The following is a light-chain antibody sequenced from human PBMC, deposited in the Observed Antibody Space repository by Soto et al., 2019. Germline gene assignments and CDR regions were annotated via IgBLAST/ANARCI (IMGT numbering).Light chain of an antibody. CDR3: QQYGSSPGT. CDR1: QSISSIY. CDR2: GAS. J-gene: IGKJ1*01. Sequence: VLTQSTGTLSLSPGERATLSCRASQSISSIYLAWYQQKPGQTPRLLIYGASTRATGIPDRFSGSGSGTDFTLTISRLEPEDFAVYYCQQYGSSPGTFGQGTKVEIK. V-gene: IGKV3-20*01.